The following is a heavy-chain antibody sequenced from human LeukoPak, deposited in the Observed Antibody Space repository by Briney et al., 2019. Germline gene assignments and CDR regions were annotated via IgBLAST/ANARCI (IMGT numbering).Heavy chain of an antibody. CDR3: ARVDMGAADY. V-gene: IGHV3-48*03. CDR1: GFTLRTYE. J-gene: IGHJ4*02. CDR2: ISSSTVTI. Sequence: GGSLRLSCAASGFTLRTYEMNWVRQAPGKGLEWVSYISSSTVTIYYAASVKGRFTVSRDNANSSLYLHLDSLRAEDTAVYYCARVDMGAADYWGQGTLVTVSS. D-gene: IGHD1-26*01.